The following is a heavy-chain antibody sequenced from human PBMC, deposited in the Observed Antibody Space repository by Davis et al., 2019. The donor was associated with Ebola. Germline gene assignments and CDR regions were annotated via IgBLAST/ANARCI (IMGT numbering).Heavy chain of an antibody. CDR3: AKSGLSFGVVKYHYGMDV. V-gene: IGHV3-23*01. Sequence: GESLKISCTDSVITFSSYAMTWVRQAPGKGLEWVSAISGSGGSTYYADSVKGRFTISRYNSKKTLYLKMNSLRAEDTAVYYCAKSGLSFGVVKYHYGMDVWGKGTTVTVSS. CDR1: VITFSSYA. J-gene: IGHJ6*04. CDR2: ISGSGGST. D-gene: IGHD3-3*01.